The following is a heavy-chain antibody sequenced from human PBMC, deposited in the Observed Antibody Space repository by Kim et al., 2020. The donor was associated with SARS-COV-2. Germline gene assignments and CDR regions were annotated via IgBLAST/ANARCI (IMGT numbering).Heavy chain of an antibody. Sequence: SVKGRFTISRDNSKNTLYLQMNSLRAEDTAVYYCAKDLVAAAVHYYGMDVWGQGTTVTVSS. CDR3: AKDLVAAAVHYYGMDV. J-gene: IGHJ6*02. V-gene: IGHV3-30*02. D-gene: IGHD6-13*01.